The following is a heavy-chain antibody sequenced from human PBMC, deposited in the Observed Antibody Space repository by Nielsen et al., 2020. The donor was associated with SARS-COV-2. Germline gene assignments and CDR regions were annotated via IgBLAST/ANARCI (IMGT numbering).Heavy chain of an antibody. V-gene: IGHV4-4*02. CDR1: GGSISSSNW. CDR3: ARLLTNTGNYFRFDP. CDR2: IYHSGNT. Sequence: SETLSLTCAVSGGSISSSNWWSWVRQPPGKGLEWIGEIYHSGNTNYNPSLKSRVTISVDKSKNQFSLRLISVTAADTAVYYCARLLTNTGNYFRFDPWGQGTLVTVSS. J-gene: IGHJ5*02. D-gene: IGHD1-26*01.